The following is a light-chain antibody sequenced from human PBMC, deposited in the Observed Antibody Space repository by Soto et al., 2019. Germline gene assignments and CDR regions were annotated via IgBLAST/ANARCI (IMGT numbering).Light chain of an antibody. CDR3: QQYNNWWT. Sequence: EIVMTQSPATLSVSPGERATLSCRASQSVSSNLAWYQQKPGQAPRLLIYAASTRATGIPARFIGNGSGTEFTLTISSLQSEDFAVYYCQQYNNWWTFGQGTNVDIK. CDR2: AAS. J-gene: IGKJ1*01. CDR1: QSVSSN. V-gene: IGKV3D-15*01.